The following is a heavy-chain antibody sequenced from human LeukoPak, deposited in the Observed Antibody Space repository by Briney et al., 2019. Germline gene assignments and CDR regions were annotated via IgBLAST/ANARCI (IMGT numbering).Heavy chain of an antibody. D-gene: IGHD2-2*01. CDR3: ARLPVYCSSTSCYYDY. Sequence: GGSLRLSCAVSGITFSSYSMNWVRQAPGKGLEWISYISSASSSIYYADSVKGRFTISRDNAKNSLFLQMNSLRAEDTAVYYCARLPVYCSSTSCYYDYWGQGTLVTVSS. V-gene: IGHV3-48*04. CDR1: GITFSSYS. J-gene: IGHJ4*02. CDR2: ISSASSSI.